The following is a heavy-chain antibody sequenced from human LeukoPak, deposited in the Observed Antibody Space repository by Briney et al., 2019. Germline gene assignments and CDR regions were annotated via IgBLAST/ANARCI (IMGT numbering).Heavy chain of an antibody. CDR3: AKTGGPWD. D-gene: IGHD7-27*01. CDR2: IYSGGDT. CDR1: GFTVSNSF. Sequence: GGSLRLSCAASGFTVSNSFMTWVRQAPGKGLEWVSVIYSGGDTYYTDSVKGRFTISRDSTKNTLFLQMNSLRADDTAVYYCAKTGGPWDWGQGTLVTASS. V-gene: IGHV3-53*01. J-gene: IGHJ4*02.